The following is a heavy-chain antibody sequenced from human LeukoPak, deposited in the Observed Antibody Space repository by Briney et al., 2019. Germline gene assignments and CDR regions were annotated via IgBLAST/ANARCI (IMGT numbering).Heavy chain of an antibody. D-gene: IGHD2-2*02. CDR3: ARDREYQLLYGVFDY. Sequence: SETLSLTCTVSGVSLNNNYWTWIRQPAGKGLEWIGRIYTTGSTNYNPSLKSRVTMSVDTSKNQFSLKLSSVTAADTAVYYCARDREYQLLYGVFDYWGQGTLVTVSS. CDR1: GVSLNNNY. CDR2: IYTTGST. J-gene: IGHJ4*02. V-gene: IGHV4-4*07.